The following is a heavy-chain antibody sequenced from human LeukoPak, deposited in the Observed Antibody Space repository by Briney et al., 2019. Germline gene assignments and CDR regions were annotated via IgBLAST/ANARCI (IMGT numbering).Heavy chain of an antibody. CDR3: ARGLWFGELLAAFDI. Sequence: ASVKVSCKASGYTFTGYYMHWVRQAPGQGLEWMGWINPNSGGTNYAQKFQGRVTMTRDTSISTAYMELSRLRSDDTAVYYCARGLWFGELLAAFDIWGQGTMVTVSS. D-gene: IGHD3-10*01. V-gene: IGHV1-2*02. J-gene: IGHJ3*02. CDR2: INPNSGGT. CDR1: GYTFTGYY.